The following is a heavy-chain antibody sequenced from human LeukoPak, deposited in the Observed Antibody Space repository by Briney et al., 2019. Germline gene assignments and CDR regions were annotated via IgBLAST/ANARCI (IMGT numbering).Heavy chain of an antibody. CDR2: ISGSGGST. V-gene: IGHV3-23*01. CDR1: GLTFSSYG. Sequence: GGSLRLSCAASGLTFSSYGMSWVRQAPGKGLEWVSAISGSGGSTYYADSVKGRFTISRDNSKNTLYLQMNSLRAEDTAVYYCAKDLYYYDSSPLPGYWGQGTLVTVSS. D-gene: IGHD3-22*01. J-gene: IGHJ4*02. CDR3: AKDLYYYDSSPLPGY.